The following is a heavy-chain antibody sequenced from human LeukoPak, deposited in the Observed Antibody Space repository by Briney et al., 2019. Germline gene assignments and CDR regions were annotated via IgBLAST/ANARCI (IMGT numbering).Heavy chain of an antibody. CDR2: ISSSGGPT. CDR1: GFTFSSFA. Sequence: GGSLRLSCAASGFTFSSFAMNWVRQAPGKGLYWVSGISSSGGPTYYADSVKGRFTISRDNSKNTLYLQMNSLRAEDTAVFYCAKDREYSGSYRPGPTRYYYGMDVWGQGTTVTVS. V-gene: IGHV3-23*01. CDR3: AKDREYSGSYRPGPTRYYYGMDV. J-gene: IGHJ6*02. D-gene: IGHD1-26*01.